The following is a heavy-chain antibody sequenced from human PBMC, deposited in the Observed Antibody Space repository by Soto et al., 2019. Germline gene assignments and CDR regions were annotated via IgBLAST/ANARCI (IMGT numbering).Heavy chain of an antibody. V-gene: IGHV3-30*18. CDR1: GFTFSSYG. Sequence: PGGSLRLSCAASGFTFSSYGMHWVRQAPGKGLEWVAVISYDGSNKYYADSVKGRFTISRDNSKNTLYLQMNSLRAEDTAVYYCAKVEAFPGAFVVRLYYGMDVWGQGTTVTVSS. CDR2: ISYDGSNK. D-gene: IGHD3-10*01. CDR3: AKVEAFPGAFVVRLYYGMDV. J-gene: IGHJ6*02.